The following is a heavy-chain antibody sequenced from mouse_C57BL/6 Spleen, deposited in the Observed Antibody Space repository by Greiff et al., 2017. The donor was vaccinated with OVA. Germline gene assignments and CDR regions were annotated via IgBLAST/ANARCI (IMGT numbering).Heavy chain of an antibody. V-gene: IGHV5-15*01. CDR2: ISNLAYSI. D-gene: IGHD2-2*01. Sequence: EVNVVESGGGLVQPGGSLKLSCAASGFTFSDYGMAWVRQAPRKGPEWVAFISNLAYSIYYADTVTGRFTISRGNAKNTLYLEMSILRSEDTAMYYCARQGSMVTKGYYAMDYWGQGTSVTVSS. J-gene: IGHJ4*01. CDR1: GFTFSDYG. CDR3: ARQGSMVTKGYYAMDY.